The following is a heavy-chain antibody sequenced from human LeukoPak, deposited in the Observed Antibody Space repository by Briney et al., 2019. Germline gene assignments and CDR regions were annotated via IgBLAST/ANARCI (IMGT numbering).Heavy chain of an antibody. J-gene: IGHJ6*02. CDR2: INPTSGST. Sequence: ASVKVSCKASGYTFTNYYMNWVRQAPGRGPEWMGLINPTSGSTKYSQKFQGRVTMTRDTSTSTVYMEVSSLRSEDTAVYYCARVHPDNDFWSDSFDYYYYGMDVWGQGTTVIVSS. CDR1: GYTFTNYY. CDR3: ARVHPDNDFWSDSFDYYYYGMDV. V-gene: IGHV1-46*01. D-gene: IGHD3-3*01.